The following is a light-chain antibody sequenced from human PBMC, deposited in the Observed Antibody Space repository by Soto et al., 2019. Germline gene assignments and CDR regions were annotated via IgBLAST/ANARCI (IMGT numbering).Light chain of an antibody. Sequence: DIQMTQSPSSLSASIGDRVTITCRASQGISNYLAWYQQKPGKVPKLLIYAASTLQSGVPSRFSGRGSGTDFTLTISSLQPEDGATYYCQKYNSAPQTFGQGTKVEIK. CDR1: QGISNY. V-gene: IGKV1-27*01. J-gene: IGKJ1*01. CDR2: AAS. CDR3: QKYNSAPQT.